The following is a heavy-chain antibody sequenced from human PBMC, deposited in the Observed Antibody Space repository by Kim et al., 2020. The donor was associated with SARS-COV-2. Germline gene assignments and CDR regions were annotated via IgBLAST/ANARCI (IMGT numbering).Heavy chain of an antibody. Sequence: GGINPHYAGSVKGRFTISRDNSKNSLFLQMNSLRAEDTAVYYCARGAALGSWGQGTLVIVSS. CDR3: ARGAALGS. J-gene: IGHJ4*02. V-gene: IGHV3-23*03. CDR2: GGINP.